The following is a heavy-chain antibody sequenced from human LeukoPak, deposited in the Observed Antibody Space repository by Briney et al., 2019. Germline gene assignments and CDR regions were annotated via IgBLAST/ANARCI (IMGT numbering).Heavy chain of an antibody. V-gene: IGHV4-34*01. J-gene: IGHJ4*02. CDR2: INHSGST. Sequence: SETLSLTCAVYGGSFSGYYWSWIRQPPGKGLEWIGEINHSGSTNYNPSLKSRVTISVDTSKIQFSLQLSSVTAADTAVYYCARGRTDPIYVYVWGSYRPDVSYDYWGQGTLVTVSS. CDR1: GGSFSGYY. D-gene: IGHD3-16*02. CDR3: ARGRTDPIYVYVWGSYRPDVSYDY.